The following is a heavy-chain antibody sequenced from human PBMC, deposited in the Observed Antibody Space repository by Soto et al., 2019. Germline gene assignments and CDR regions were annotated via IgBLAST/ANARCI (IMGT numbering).Heavy chain of an antibody. CDR2: INPSGGST. CDR1: GYTFTSYY. V-gene: IGHV1-46*01. Sequence: QVQLVQSGAEVKKPGASVKVSCKASGYTFTSYYMHWVRQAPGQGLEWMGIINPSGGSTSYAQKFQGRVTMTRDTSTSTVYMELSSLRSEDTAVYYCARAMNQGYCSGGSCYVYYYGMDVWGQGTTVTVSS. J-gene: IGHJ6*02. D-gene: IGHD2-15*01. CDR3: ARAMNQGYCSGGSCYVYYYGMDV.